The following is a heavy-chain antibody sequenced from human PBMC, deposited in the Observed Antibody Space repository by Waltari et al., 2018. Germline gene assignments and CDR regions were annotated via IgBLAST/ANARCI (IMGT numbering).Heavy chain of an antibody. Sequence: QLQLQESGPGLVKPSGTLSLTCPVSADSISSGAYYWGWIRQPPGKGLEWIGSIYYSGTTSYNPSLRSRVTMSVDTSKKQFSLKLSSVTAADTAVYYCARSLHVFKAAAGMFDYWGQGTLVTVSS. CDR3: ARSLHVFKAAAGMFDY. V-gene: IGHV4-39*01. J-gene: IGHJ4*02. CDR2: IYYSGTT. CDR1: ADSISSGAYY. D-gene: IGHD6-13*01.